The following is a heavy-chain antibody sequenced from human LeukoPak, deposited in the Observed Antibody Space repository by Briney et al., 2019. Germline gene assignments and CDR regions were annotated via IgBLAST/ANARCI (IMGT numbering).Heavy chain of an antibody. CDR1: GFTFSSYS. CDR2: ISSSSSYI. CDR3: AKDSGIADHGVY. J-gene: IGHJ4*02. D-gene: IGHD6-13*01. Sequence: PGGSLRLSCAASGFTFSSYSMNWVRQAPGKGLEWVSSISSSSSYIYYADSVKGRFTISRDNAKNSLYLQMNSLRAEDTAVYYCAKDSGIADHGVYWGQGTLVTVSS. V-gene: IGHV3-21*01.